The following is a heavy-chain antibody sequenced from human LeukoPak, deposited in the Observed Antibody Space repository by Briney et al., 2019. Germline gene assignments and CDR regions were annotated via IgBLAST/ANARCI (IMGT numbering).Heavy chain of an antibody. CDR3: ARTYCGTNTCPFEF. D-gene: IGHD2-21*01. V-gene: IGHV4-59*08. J-gene: IGHJ4*02. CDR1: VGSISTYF. Sequence: PSEALSLTCTVSVGSISTYFWSWIRQPPGEGVECLGLIFHTVTANYNPSLNRRVTISVDTSKTQFSLNLSSVTAADTAVYYCARTYCGTNTCPFEFWGQGTLVTVSS. CDR2: IFHTVTA.